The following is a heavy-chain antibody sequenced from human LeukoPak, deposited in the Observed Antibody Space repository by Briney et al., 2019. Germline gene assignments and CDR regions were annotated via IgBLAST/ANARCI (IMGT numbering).Heavy chain of an antibody. CDR1: GGSISPYY. D-gene: IGHD3-10*02. Sequence: KPSETLSLTCTVSGGSISPYYWSWIRQPPGKGLEWLGYIYYSGNTDYNSSLKSRVAISVDTSKNQFSLKLSSVTAADTAVYYCARSTGSTMFIDYWGQGTLVTVSS. CDR2: IYYSGNT. J-gene: IGHJ4*02. V-gene: IGHV4-59*01. CDR3: ARSTGSTMFIDY.